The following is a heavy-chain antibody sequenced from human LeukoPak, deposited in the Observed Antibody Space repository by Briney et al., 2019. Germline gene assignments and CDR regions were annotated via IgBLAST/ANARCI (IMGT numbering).Heavy chain of an antibody. V-gene: IGHV1-8*01. CDR1: GYTFTSYD. Sequence: GASAKVSCKASGYTFTSYDINWVRQATGQGLEWMGWMNPNSGNTGYAQKFQGRVTMTRNTSISTAYMELSSLRSEDTAVYYCARTHRKQWLANYFDYWGQGTLVTVSS. CDR2: MNPNSGNT. CDR3: ARTHRKQWLANYFDY. D-gene: IGHD6-19*01. J-gene: IGHJ4*02.